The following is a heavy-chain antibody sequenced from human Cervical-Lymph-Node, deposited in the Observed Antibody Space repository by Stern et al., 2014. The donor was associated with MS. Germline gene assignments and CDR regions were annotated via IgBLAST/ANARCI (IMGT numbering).Heavy chain of an antibody. CDR2: IIPMCGTA. D-gene: IGHD3-10*01. J-gene: IGHJ6*02. Sequence: VQLVQSGAEVKKPGSSVRVSCKASGGTFSSYAISWVRQAPGQGLEWMGGIIPMCGTANYAQKFQGRVTITADDSTTTAYMEVSSLRSEATAVYYCASSVGELTPEAVWGQGTTVTVFS. CDR3: ASSVGELTPEAV. V-gene: IGHV1-69*01. CDR1: GGTFSSYA.